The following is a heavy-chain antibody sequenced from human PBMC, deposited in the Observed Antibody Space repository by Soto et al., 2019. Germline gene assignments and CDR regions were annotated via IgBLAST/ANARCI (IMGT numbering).Heavy chain of an antibody. CDR1: GGSITSPSYY. CDR2: IDYSGST. V-gene: IGHV4-39*01. CDR3: ARRVGRFERHNWFDP. D-gene: IGHD3-10*01. Sequence: HLQLQESGPGLVKPSETLSLTCTVSGGSITSPSYYWAWIRQPPGKGLEWIGSIDYSGSTWYNPSFKSRVTISEDTSKNQFSLKLSSVTAADTAVYYCARRVGRFERHNWFDPWGQGTLVIVSS. J-gene: IGHJ5*02.